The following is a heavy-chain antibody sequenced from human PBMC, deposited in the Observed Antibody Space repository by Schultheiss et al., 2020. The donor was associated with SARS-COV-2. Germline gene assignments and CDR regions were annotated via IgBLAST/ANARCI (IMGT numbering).Heavy chain of an antibody. V-gene: IGHV4-4*02. D-gene: IGHD2-15*01. J-gene: IGHJ4*02. CDR1: GGSISNYNW. Sequence: SETLSLTCVVSGGSISNYNWWNWVRQSPGKGLEWIGRIHLSGTTNYNPSLKSRITISIDKSKSQFSLKMTSVTAADTAVYYCASHFSYCSGGSCYTFDYWGQGTLVTVSS. CDR3: ASHFSYCSGGSCYTFDY. CDR2: IHLSGTT.